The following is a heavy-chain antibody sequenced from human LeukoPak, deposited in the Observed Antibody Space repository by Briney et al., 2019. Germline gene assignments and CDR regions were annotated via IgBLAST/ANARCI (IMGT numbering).Heavy chain of an antibody. V-gene: IGHV4-39*07. CDR3: ARDPSGIAAAGTNDY. CDR2: IYYSGST. CDR1: GGSISSSSYY. J-gene: IGHJ4*02. Sequence: SETLSLTCTVSGGSISSSSYYWGWIRQPPGKGLEWIGSIYYSGSTYYNPSLKSRDTISVDTSKNQFSLKLSSVTAADTAVYYCARDPSGIAAAGTNDYWDQGTLVTVSS. D-gene: IGHD6-13*01.